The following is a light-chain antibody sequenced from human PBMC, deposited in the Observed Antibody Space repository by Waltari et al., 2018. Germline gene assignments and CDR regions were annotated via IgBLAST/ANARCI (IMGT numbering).Light chain of an antibody. V-gene: IGKV3-11*01. J-gene: IGKJ4*01. CDR1: QSVSNY. Sequence: EIVLTQSPATLPLSPGERATLSCRASQSVSNYLAWYQQKPGQAPRLRIYDASTRATGTPARFSGSGSGTDFSLTISSLEPEDFAVYYCQQRGNGLTFGGGTKVEIK. CDR3: QQRGNGLT. CDR2: DAS.